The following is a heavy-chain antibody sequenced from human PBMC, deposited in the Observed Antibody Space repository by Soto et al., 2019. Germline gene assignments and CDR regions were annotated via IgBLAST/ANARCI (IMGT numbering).Heavy chain of an antibody. Sequence: SETLSLTCTVSGGSISSGGHYWSWIRQHPGKGLEWIGYIYYSGSTYYNPSLKSRVTISVDTSKNQFSLKLSSVTAADTAVYYCARDTYYYDSSGYYSDAFDIWGQGTMVTVSS. D-gene: IGHD3-22*01. V-gene: IGHV4-31*03. CDR2: IYYSGST. CDR1: GGSISSGGHY. CDR3: ARDTYYYDSSGYYSDAFDI. J-gene: IGHJ3*02.